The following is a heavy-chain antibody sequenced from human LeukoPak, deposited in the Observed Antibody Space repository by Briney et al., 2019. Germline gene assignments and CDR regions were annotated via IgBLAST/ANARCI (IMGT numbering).Heavy chain of an antibody. Sequence: GGSLRLSCAASGFTVSSNYMSWVRQAPGKGLEWVSVIYSGGSTYYADSAKGRFTISRDNSKNTLYLQMNSLRAEDTAVYYCAREGDTQYSSDWAGAFDIWGQGTMVTVSS. CDR2: IYSGGST. CDR1: GFTVSSNY. D-gene: IGHD6-19*01. CDR3: AREGDTQYSSDWAGAFDI. V-gene: IGHV3-66*01. J-gene: IGHJ3*02.